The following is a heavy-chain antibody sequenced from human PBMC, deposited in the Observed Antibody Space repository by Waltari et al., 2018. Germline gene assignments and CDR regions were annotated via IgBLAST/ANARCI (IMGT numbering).Heavy chain of an antibody. Sequence: SGGGLVQPGGSLRLSCAASGFAFSSYAMNWVRQAPGKGLEWVSVISGSGTSTYYADSVKGRFTISRDNSKNTLYLQMNSLRAEDTAVYYCIIAVAGKGKDYFDYWGQGTLVTVSS. D-gene: IGHD6-19*01. CDR1: GFAFSSYA. V-gene: IGHV3-23*01. CDR3: IIAVAGKGKDYFDY. J-gene: IGHJ4*02. CDR2: ISGSGTST.